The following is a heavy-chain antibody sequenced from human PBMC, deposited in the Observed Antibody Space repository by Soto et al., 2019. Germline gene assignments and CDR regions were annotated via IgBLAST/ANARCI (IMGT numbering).Heavy chain of an antibody. Sequence: EVQLVESGGGLIQPGGSLTLSCAASGFTVSSHFMSWVRQAPGKGLEWVSVIYSDGSTYYADSAKGRFTISRDNSKNTLYLQMNRLRAEETAVYYCARDGAAVSGTYFPHWGQGTLVTVSS. V-gene: IGHV3-53*01. D-gene: IGHD6-19*01. CDR3: ARDGAAVSGTYFPH. CDR1: GFTVSSHF. J-gene: IGHJ1*01. CDR2: IYSDGST.